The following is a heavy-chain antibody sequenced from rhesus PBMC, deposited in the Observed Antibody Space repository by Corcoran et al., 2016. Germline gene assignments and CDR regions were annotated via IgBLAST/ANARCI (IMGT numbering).Heavy chain of an antibody. J-gene: IGHJ4*01. D-gene: IGHD6-13*01. CDR1: GGSVSINY. CDR3: AGRSGYSSWVFDY. Sequence: QVQLQESDPALVKPSETLSLTCAVSGGSVSINYWSWIRQAPGKGLEWIGRVYGSGGSTDYNPSLKSRVTISTDTSKNQFSLKLSSVTAADTAVYYCAGRSGYSSWVFDYWGQGVLVTVSS. CDR2: VYGSGGST. V-gene: IGHV4-160*01.